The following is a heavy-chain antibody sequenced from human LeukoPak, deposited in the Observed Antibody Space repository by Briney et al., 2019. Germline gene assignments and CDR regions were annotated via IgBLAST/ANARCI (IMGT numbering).Heavy chain of an antibody. D-gene: IGHD3-10*01. CDR3: AKDFNGYYYGSGTVGGDY. V-gene: IGHV3-21*04. Sequence: GGSLRLSCAASGFTFSSYSMSWVRQAPGKGLEWVSSISDNSYWIYYAASVEGRFIISRDNAKNSLYLQMNSLRAEDTALYYCAKDFNGYYYGSGTVGGDYWGQGTLVTVSS. CDR2: ISDNSYWI. J-gene: IGHJ4*02. CDR1: GFTFSSYS.